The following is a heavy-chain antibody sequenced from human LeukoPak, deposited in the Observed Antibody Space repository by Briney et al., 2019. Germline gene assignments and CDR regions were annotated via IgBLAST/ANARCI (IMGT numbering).Heavy chain of an antibody. CDR3: ATGPTPPYYEFPKHYYYYYYMDV. V-gene: IGHV1-24*01. J-gene: IGHJ6*03. Sequence: ASVKVSCKVSGYTLTELSMHWVRQAPGEGLEWMGGFDPEDGETIYAQKFQGRVTMTEDTSTDTAYMELSSLRSEDTAVYYCATGPTPPYYEFPKHYYYYYYMDVWGKGTTVTVSS. CDR1: GYTLTELS. D-gene: IGHD3-3*01. CDR2: FDPEDGET.